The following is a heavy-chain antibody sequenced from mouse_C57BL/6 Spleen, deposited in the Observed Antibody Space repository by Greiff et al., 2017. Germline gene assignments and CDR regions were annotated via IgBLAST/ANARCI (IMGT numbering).Heavy chain of an antibody. V-gene: IGHV1-80*01. Sequence: QVQLKQSGAELVKPGASVKISCKASGYAFSSYWMNWVKQRPGKGLEWIGQIYPGDGDTNYNGKFKGKATLTADKSSSTAYMQLSSLTSEDSAVYFCARSRGIYYDYGGYFDVWGTGTTVTVSS. CDR2: IYPGDGDT. CDR1: GYAFSSYW. D-gene: IGHD2-4*01. J-gene: IGHJ1*03. CDR3: ARSRGIYYDYGGYFDV.